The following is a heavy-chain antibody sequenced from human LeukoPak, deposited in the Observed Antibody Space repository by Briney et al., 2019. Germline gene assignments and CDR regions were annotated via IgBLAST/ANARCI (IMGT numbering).Heavy chain of an antibody. CDR1: GFTFSSYS. CDR3: ARDCSSTTCYSGAFDI. CDR2: IRSSSSYI. D-gene: IGHD2-2*01. J-gene: IGHJ3*02. Sequence: GGSLTLSCAASGFTFSSYSMKWVRQAPGRGREWVSSIRSSSSYIYYAESVKGRFTISRDNAKNSLYLQMNSLRAEDTAVYYCARDCSSTTCYSGAFDIWGQGTMVTVSS. V-gene: IGHV3-21*01.